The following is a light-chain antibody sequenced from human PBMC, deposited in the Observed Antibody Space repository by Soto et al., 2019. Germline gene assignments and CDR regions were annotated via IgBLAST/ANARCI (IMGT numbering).Light chain of an antibody. CDR3: QQYINLWT. V-gene: IGKV3-15*01. CDR1: QSVSSN. J-gene: IGKJ1*01. CDR2: GAS. Sequence: EIVMTQSPATLSVSPGERCTLSCRASQSVSSNLAWYQQKPGQSPRLLIYGASTRATGVPARFSGSGSGTEFTLTISSLQSEDFAVYYCQQYINLWTFGQGTKVDIK.